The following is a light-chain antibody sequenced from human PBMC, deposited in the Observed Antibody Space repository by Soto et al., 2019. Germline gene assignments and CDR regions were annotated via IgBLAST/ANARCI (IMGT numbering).Light chain of an antibody. CDR2: GAS. Sequence: EIVMTQSPATLSVSPGERATLSCRASQSVSSNYLAWYQQKPGQAPRLLIYGASSRATGIPGRFSGSGSGTDFTLTISRLEPEDFAVYYCQHYVSPPITFGQGTRLEIK. CDR1: QSVSSNY. V-gene: IGKV3-20*01. CDR3: QHYVSPPIT. J-gene: IGKJ5*01.